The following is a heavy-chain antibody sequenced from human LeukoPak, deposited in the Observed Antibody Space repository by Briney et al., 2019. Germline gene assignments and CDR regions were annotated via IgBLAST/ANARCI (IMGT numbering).Heavy chain of an antibody. CDR3: ARDYYGSSGYSLVGVGSFDY. CDR1: GFTFSSYA. J-gene: IGHJ4*02. V-gene: IGHV3-30-3*01. CDR2: ISYDGNNK. D-gene: IGHD3-22*01. Sequence: GRSLRLSCAASGFTFSSYAMHWVRQAPGKGLEWVAVISYDGNNKYYADSVKGRFTISRDNSKNTLYLQMNSLRAEDTAVYYCARDYYGSSGYSLVGVGSFDYWGQGTLVTVSS.